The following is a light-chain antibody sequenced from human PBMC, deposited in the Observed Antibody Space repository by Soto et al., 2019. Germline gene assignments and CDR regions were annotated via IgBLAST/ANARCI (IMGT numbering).Light chain of an antibody. V-gene: IGKV1-5*01. CDR2: DVS. J-gene: IGKJ1*01. Sequence: DIQMTQSPSTVSAYVGDRVTMTCRASQSITTWLAWYQQKPGKAPKLLIYDVSSLESGVPSRFSGSGGGTDFTLTISSLQPEDFATYYCLQHNRYPRTFGRGTKVDI. CDR1: QSITTW. CDR3: LQHNRYPRT.